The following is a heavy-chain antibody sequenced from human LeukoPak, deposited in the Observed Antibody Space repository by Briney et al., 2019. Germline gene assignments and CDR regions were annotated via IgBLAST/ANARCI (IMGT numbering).Heavy chain of an antibody. CDR3: AHSYNSGWIPFDY. Sequence: ESGPTLVNPTQTLTLTCAVSGFSLSSSGVGVGWIRQPPGKALEWLALIYWNDDKLYSPSLKNRLTITKDTSKNQVVLTTTNMDPVDTATYYCAHSYNSGWIPFDYWGQGTLVTVSS. CDR1: GFSLSSSGVG. V-gene: IGHV2-5*01. J-gene: IGHJ4*02. D-gene: IGHD6-19*01. CDR2: IYWNDDK.